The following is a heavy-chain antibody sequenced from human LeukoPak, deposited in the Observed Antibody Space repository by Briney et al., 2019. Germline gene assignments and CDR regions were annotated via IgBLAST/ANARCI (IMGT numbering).Heavy chain of an antibody. CDR3: ATSYSRYCTSTTCYGRFDY. CDR2: IWYDGSSK. CDR1: GFTFSSYG. V-gene: IGHV3-33*01. J-gene: IGHJ4*02. D-gene: IGHD2-2*01. Sequence: PGRSLRLSCAASGFTFSSYGMHWVRQAPGQGLEWVAVIWYDGSSKYYADSVKGRFTISRDNSKNTLFLQMNSLNAEDTAVYYCATSYSRYCTSTTCYGRFDYWGQGTLVTVSS.